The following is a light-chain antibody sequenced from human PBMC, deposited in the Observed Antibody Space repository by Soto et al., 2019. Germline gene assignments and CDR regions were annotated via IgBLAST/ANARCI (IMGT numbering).Light chain of an antibody. J-gene: IGKJ2*01. Sequence: EIVLTQSPGSLSLSPGERVTLSCRASQSINSAHLAWYQQRPGQAPRLLIYATSRRATGTPDRFSGSGAGTDFTLTISGLEHEDFAVYYCQLYGRSPQFGHGTKLEIK. CDR3: QLYGRSPQ. CDR2: ATS. CDR1: QSINSAH. V-gene: IGKV3-20*01.